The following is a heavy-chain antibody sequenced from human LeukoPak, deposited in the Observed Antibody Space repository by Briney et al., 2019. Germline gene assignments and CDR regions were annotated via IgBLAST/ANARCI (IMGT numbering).Heavy chain of an antibody. J-gene: IGHJ4*02. CDR2: ISSSGST. CDR3: ARDTGSGWYSD. V-gene: IGHV4-4*07. Sequence: SETLSLTCTVSGGSISSYYWSWIRQPAGKGLEWIGRISSSGSTNYNPSLRSRISMSGDTSKKQFSLKLSSVTAADTAVYYCARDTGSGWYSDWGQGTLVTVSS. D-gene: IGHD6-19*01. CDR1: GGSISSYY.